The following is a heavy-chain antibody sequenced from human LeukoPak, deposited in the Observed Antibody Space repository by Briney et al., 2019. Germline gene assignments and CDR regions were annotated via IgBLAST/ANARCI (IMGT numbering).Heavy chain of an antibody. V-gene: IGHV1-46*01. CDR1: GYTFTSYY. J-gene: IGHJ6*02. Sequence: ASVKVSCKASGYTFTSYYMHWVRQAPGQGLEWMGIINPSGGSTSYAQKFQGRVTMTRDTSTSTVYMELSSLRSEDTAVYYCARDLSQQLARYYYYGMDVWGQGTTVTVSS. D-gene: IGHD6-13*01. CDR2: INPSGGST. CDR3: ARDLSQQLARYYYYGMDV.